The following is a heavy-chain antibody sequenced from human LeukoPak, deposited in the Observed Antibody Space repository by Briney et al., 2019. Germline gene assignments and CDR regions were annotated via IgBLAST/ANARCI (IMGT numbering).Heavy chain of an antibody. D-gene: IGHD4-23*01. CDR2: IYHSGST. CDR3: ARLGEDPEKIXLDYGGNSGSXXFQH. CDR1: GYSISSGYY. V-gene: IGHV4-38-2*01. J-gene: IGHJ1*01. Sequence: PSETLSLTCAVSGYSISSGYYWGWIRQPPGKGLEWIGSIYHSGSTYYNPSLKSRVTISVDTSKNQFSLKLSSVTAADTAVYYCARLGEDPEKIXLDYGGNSGSXXFQHWGQGTXXTXXS.